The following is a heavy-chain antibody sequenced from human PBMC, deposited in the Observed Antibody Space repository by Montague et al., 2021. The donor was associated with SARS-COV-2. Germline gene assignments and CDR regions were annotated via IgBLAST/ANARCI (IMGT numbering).Heavy chain of an antibody. CDR3: ARDNDDFWSGYYPLDY. J-gene: IGHJ4*02. V-gene: IGHV3-7*01. Sequence: PLRLSCAASGFTFSSYWMSWVRQAPGKGLEWVANIKQDGSEKYYVDSVKGRFTISRDNAKNSLYLQMNSLRAEDTAVYYCARDNDDFWSGYYPLDYWGQGTLVTVSS. CDR1: GFTFSSYW. D-gene: IGHD3-3*01. CDR2: IKQDGSEK.